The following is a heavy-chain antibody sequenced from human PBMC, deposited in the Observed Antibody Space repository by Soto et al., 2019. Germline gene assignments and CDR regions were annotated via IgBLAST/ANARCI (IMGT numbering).Heavy chain of an antibody. V-gene: IGHV4-31*03. CDR2: IYYSGST. CDR1: GGSISSGGYY. Sequence: SETLSLTCTVSGGSISSGGYYWSWIRQHPGKGLEWIGYIYYSGSTYYNPSLKSRVTISVDTSKNQFSLKLSSVTAADTAVYYCAREVLQLWSGGLDYWGQGTLVTVSS. CDR3: AREVLQLWSGGLDY. J-gene: IGHJ4*02. D-gene: IGHD5-18*01.